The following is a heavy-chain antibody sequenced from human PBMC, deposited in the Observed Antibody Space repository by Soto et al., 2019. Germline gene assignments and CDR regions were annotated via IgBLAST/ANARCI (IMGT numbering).Heavy chain of an antibody. V-gene: IGHV1-18*01. D-gene: IGHD2-2*01. CDR2: ISAYNGNT. J-gene: IGHJ6*02. CDR3: ARGIVVVPAAKFYYYYGMDV. Sequence: ASVKVSCKASGYTFTSYGISWVRQAPGQGLEWMGWISAYNGNTNYAQKLQGRVTMTTDTSTSTAYMELRSLRSDDTAVYYCARGIVVVPAAKFYYYYGMDVWGQGTTVTVSS. CDR1: GYTFTSYG.